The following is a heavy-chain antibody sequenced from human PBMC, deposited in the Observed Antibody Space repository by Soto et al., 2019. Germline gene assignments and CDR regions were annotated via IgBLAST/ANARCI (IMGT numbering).Heavy chain of an antibody. CDR1: GFSFSDFA. V-gene: IGHV3-23*01. D-gene: IGHD2-21*01. CDR3: AKDMWWERPLDNYGMDV. J-gene: IGHJ6*02. CDR2: ISGSAVTT. Sequence: GGSLRLSCAASGFSFSDFAMNWVRQAPGKGLEWVSSISGSAVTTYYADTVKGRFTISRDNVESILYLQMDSHRADDTGVYYCAKDMWWERPLDNYGMDVWGQGTTVTVS.